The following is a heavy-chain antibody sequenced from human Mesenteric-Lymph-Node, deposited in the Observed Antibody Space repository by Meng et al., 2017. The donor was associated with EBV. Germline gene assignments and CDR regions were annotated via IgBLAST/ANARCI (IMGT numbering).Heavy chain of an antibody. J-gene: IGHJ2*01. CDR3: VRLRGWYFDL. CDR1: GFTFSSHW. CDR2: INSGATTI. V-gene: IGHV3-74*01. D-gene: IGHD3-10*01. Sequence: EVQLLDSGGGLVQPGGSRRLSCAASGFTFSSHWRHWVRQGPGKGLVWVARINSGATTINYADSVQGRFTISRDNAKNTLYLQMNSRRAEDTAVYYCVRLRGWYFDLWGRGTLVTVSS.